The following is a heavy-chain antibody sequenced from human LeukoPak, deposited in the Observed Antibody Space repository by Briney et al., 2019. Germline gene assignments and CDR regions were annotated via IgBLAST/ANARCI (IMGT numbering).Heavy chain of an antibody. V-gene: IGHV3-23*01. CDR2: ISGSGSGT. D-gene: IGHD2-15*01. CDR3: AKQLGYCSDGSCYFPY. Sequence: GGSLRLSCTASGFTFSSYAMTWVRQAPGKGLEWVSTISGSGSGTYYADSVKGRFTISRDNSKSTLCLQMNSLRAEDTAVYYCAKQLGYCSDGSCYFPYWGQGTLVTVSS. CDR1: GFTFSSYA. J-gene: IGHJ4*02.